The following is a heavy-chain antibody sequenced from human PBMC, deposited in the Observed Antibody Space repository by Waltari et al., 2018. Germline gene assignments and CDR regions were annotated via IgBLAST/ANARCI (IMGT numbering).Heavy chain of an antibody. Sequence: QVQLQESGPGLVKPSQTLSLTCTVSGGSISSGSYYWSWIRQPAGKGLEWIGRIYTRGSTNYTPSLKSRVTISVDTSKNQFSLKLSSVTAADPAVYYCARGRWLSVWGKGTTVTVSS. CDR3: ARGRWLSV. D-gene: IGHD2-15*01. V-gene: IGHV4-61*02. CDR1: GGSISSGSYY. J-gene: IGHJ6*04. CDR2: IYTRGST.